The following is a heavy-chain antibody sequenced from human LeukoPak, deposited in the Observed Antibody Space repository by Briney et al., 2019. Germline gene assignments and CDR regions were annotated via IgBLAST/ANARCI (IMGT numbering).Heavy chain of an antibody. CDR1: GFTFSRYW. CDR3: ARDTSSGWHFEY. CDR2: IKEDGSEK. V-gene: IGHV3-7*01. Sequence: GGSLRLSCATSGFTFSRYWMSWVRQPPGKGLEWVANIKEDGSEKYYVDSVKSRFTIIRDNAKNSRSLQMNSLRAEDTAVYYCARDTSSGWHFEYWGQGTLVTVSS. J-gene: IGHJ4*02. D-gene: IGHD6-19*01.